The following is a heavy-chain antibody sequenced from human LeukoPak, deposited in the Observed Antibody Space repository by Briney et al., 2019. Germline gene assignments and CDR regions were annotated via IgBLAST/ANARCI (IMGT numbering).Heavy chain of an antibody. CDR3: ARVFGGAVADY. CDR1: GFTFRGYE. V-gene: IGHV3-48*03. D-gene: IGHD6-19*01. CDR2: ISSSGSKI. J-gene: IGHJ4*01. Sequence: GGSLRLSCAASGFTFRGYEMNWVRQAQGKGLEWVSYISSSGSKIYYADSVKGRFTISRDNAKNSLDLQMNSLRAEDTAVYYCARVFGGAVADYWGHGTLVTVSS.